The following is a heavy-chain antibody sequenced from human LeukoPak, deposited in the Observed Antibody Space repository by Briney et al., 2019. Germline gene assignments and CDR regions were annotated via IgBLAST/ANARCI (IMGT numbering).Heavy chain of an antibody. J-gene: IGHJ6*02. D-gene: IGHD3-16*01. CDR1: GFTFSSYA. Sequence: GGSLRLSCAASGFTFSSYAMSWARQAPGKGLEWVASINHNGNVNYYVDSVKGRFTISRDNAKNSLYLQMSNLRAEDTAVYFCARGGGLDIWGQGATVTVSS. V-gene: IGHV3-7*03. CDR2: INHNGNVN. CDR3: ARGGGLDI.